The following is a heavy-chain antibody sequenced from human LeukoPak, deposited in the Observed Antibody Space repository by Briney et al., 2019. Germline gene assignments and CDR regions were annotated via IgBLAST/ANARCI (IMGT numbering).Heavy chain of an antibody. CDR1: GGSLSSYY. CDR3: ARVEPDSSSTLEVFDY. D-gene: IGHD6-6*01. Sequence: SETLSLTCTVSGGSLSSYYWSWIRQPPGKGLEWIGYIYYSGSTNYNPSLKSRVTISVDTSKNQFSLKLSSVSAAETAVYYCARVEPDSSSTLEVFDYWGQGTLVTVSS. J-gene: IGHJ4*02. V-gene: IGHV4-59*01. CDR2: IYYSGST.